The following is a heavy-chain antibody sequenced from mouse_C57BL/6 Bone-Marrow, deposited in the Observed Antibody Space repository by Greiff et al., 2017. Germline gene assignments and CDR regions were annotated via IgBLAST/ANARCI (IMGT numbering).Heavy chain of an antibody. Sequence: EVMLVESEGGLVQPGSSMKLSCTASGFTFSDYYMAWVRQVPDKGLEWVANINYDGSSTYYLDSLKSRFIISRDNAENILYRQVCSLKCEHTATDYGVSYDYGYAMDYWGQGTSVTVSS. J-gene: IGHJ4*01. D-gene: IGHD2-4*01. V-gene: IGHV5-16*01. CDR1: GFTFSDYY. CDR2: INYDGSST. CDR3: VSYDYGYAMDY.